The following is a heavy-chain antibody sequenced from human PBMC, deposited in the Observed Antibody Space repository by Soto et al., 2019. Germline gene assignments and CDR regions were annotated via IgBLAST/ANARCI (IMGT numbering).Heavy chain of an antibody. D-gene: IGHD3-10*01. V-gene: IGHV1-2*04. CDR3: ASGMGSQSY. J-gene: IGHJ4*02. CDR1: GYTFIDYY. CDR2: INPNSGAT. Sequence: QVQLVQSGAEVKKPGASVKVSCKASGYTFIDYYIHWVRQAPGQGLEWMGWINPNSGATNYAQKFPDWVTMTRDTSISTAYMELRRLKSDDTAVYYCASGMGSQSYWGQGTLVTVSS.